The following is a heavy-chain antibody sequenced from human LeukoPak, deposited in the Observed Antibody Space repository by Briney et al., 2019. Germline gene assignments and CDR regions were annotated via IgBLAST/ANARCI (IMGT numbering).Heavy chain of an antibody. CDR1: GGSISSYY. V-gene: IGHV4-59*08. J-gene: IGHJ3*02. CDR3: ARLDDSSGYYQDDAFDI. D-gene: IGHD3-22*01. Sequence: SETLSLTCTVSGGSISSYYWSWIRQPPGKGLEWIGYIYYSGSTNYNPSLKSRVTISVDTSKNQFSLKLSSVPAADTAVYYCARLDDSSGYYQDDAFDIWGQGTMVTVSS. CDR2: IYYSGST.